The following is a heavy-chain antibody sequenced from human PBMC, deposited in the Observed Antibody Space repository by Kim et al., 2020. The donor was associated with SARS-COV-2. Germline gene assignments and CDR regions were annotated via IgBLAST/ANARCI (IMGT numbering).Heavy chain of an antibody. D-gene: IGHD2-15*01. Sequence: GGSLRLSCAASGFTFSNYYFHWVRQAPGKGLVWVSRISSDGTNIVYADSVRGRFTISRDNTRNTLYLQMNSLRAEDSAVYFCARDPPDLLYLDYWGQGALVTVSS. J-gene: IGHJ4*02. CDR3: ARDPPDLLYLDY. CDR1: GFTFSNYY. CDR2: ISSDGTNI. V-gene: IGHV3-74*01.